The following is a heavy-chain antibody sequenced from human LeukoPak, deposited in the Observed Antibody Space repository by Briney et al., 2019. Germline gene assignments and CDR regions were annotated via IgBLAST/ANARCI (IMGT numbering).Heavy chain of an antibody. Sequence: GGSLRLSCAASGFSFSIYSMSWVRQAPGKGLEWVANIKQDGSERYYVGSVKGRFTISRDNAKNSLYLQMNGLRAEDTAVYYCARGGVVTISYWGQGTLVTVSS. J-gene: IGHJ4*02. CDR1: GFSFSIYS. V-gene: IGHV3-7*05. CDR2: IKQDGSER. CDR3: ARGGVVTISY. D-gene: IGHD3-3*01.